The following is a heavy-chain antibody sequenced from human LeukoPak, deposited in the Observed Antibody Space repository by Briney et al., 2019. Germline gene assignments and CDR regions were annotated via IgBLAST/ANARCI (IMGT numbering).Heavy chain of an antibody. CDR1: GGSFSGYY. Sequence: SQTLSLTCAVYGGSFSGYYWSWIRQPPGKGLEWIGEINHSGSTNYNPSLKSRVTISVDTSKNQFYLKLSSVTAADTAVYYCARGRDVGVPAARFDPWGQGTLVTVSS. V-gene: IGHV4-34*01. D-gene: IGHD2-2*01. CDR2: INHSGST. J-gene: IGHJ5*02. CDR3: ARGRDVGVPAARFDP.